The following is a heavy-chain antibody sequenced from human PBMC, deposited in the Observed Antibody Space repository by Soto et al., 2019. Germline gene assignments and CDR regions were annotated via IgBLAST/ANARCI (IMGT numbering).Heavy chain of an antibody. CDR2: IKSKTDGGTT. V-gene: IGHV3-15*01. J-gene: IGHJ3*02. CDR1: GFTFSNAW. D-gene: IGHD4-17*01. CDR3: TTGRGGVTNRVWDEAFDI. Sequence: EVQLVESGGGLVKPGGSLRLSCAASGFTFSNAWMSWVRQAPGKGLEWVGRIKSKTDGGTTDYAAPVKGRFTISRDDSKNTLYLQMNSLKTEDTAVYYCTTGRGGVTNRVWDEAFDIWGQGTMVTVSS.